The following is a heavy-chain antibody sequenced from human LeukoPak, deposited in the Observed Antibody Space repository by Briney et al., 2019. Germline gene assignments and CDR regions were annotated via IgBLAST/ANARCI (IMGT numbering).Heavy chain of an antibody. V-gene: IGHV4-39*01. Sequence: SETPSLTCNVSGGSISGSRRYWGWVRQPPGGGLEWIGSIRYIGTTYYNPSLQSRLTISVDSSQNQFSLKLKSVTAADTSMYYCTRQLSWASDTGDSWGQGTLVTVSS. CDR2: IRYIGTT. CDR3: TRQLSWASDTGDS. D-gene: IGHD6-13*01. CDR1: GGSISGSRRY. J-gene: IGHJ5*01.